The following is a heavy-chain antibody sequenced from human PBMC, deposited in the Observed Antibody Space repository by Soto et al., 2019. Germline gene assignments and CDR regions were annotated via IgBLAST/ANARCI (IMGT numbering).Heavy chain of an antibody. V-gene: IGHV4-59*08. J-gene: IGHJ3*02. Sequence: QVQLQESGPGLVKPSETLSLTCTVSGGSISSYYWSWIRQPPGKGLEWIGYIYYSGSTNYNPSLKRRVTISVDTSKNQFSLKLSSVTAADTAVYYCARLSSDAFDIWGQGTMVTVSS. CDR2: IYYSGST. CDR1: GGSISSYY. CDR3: ARLSSDAFDI.